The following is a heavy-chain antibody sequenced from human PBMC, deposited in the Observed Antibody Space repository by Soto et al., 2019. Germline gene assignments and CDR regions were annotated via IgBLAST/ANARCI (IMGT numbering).Heavy chain of an antibody. D-gene: IGHD3-16*01. Sequence: GGSLRLPCTASAWTFSDSDLHGVRQASGKGLEWVGRIRSKTNNYATTYAASVKGRFTISRDDSKNTAYLQMNSLKTEDTAVYYCTVWGLGNDFGAAWGQGT. CDR3: TVWGLGNDFGAA. CDR1: AWTFSDSD. CDR2: IRSKTNNYAT. V-gene: IGHV3-73*01. J-gene: IGHJ4*02.